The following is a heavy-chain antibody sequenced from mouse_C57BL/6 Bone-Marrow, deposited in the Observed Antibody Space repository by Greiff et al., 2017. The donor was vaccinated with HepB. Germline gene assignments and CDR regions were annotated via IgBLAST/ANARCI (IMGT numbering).Heavy chain of an antibody. CDR3: ARGCITTVVPFDY. J-gene: IGHJ2*01. D-gene: IGHD1-1*01. CDR2: ISYDGSN. CDR1: GYSITSGYY. V-gene: IGHV3-6*01. Sequence: DVQLQESGPGLVKPSQSLSLTCSVTGYSITSGYYWNWIRQFPGNKLEWMGYISYDGSNNYNPSLKNRISITRDTSKNQFFLKLNSVTTEDTATYYCARGCITTVVPFDYWGQGTTLTVSS.